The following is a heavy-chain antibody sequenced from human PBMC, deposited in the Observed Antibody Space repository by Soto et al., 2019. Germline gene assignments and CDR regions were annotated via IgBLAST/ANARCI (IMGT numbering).Heavy chain of an antibody. CDR3: ARFLNGYDSSGGFDY. D-gene: IGHD3-22*01. CDR2: ISPSGGST. V-gene: IGHV1-46*01. J-gene: IGHJ4*02. Sequence: VKVSCKASGYTFTSYYMHWVRQAPGQGLEWMGIISPSGGSTSYAQKFQGRVTMTRDTSTSTVYMELSSLRSEDTAVYYCARFLNGYDSSGGFDYWGQGALVTVSS. CDR1: GYTFTSYY.